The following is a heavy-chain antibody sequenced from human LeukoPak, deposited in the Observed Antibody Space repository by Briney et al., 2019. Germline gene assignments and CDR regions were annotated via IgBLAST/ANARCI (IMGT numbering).Heavy chain of an antibody. CDR2: IRNGGST. J-gene: IGHJ3*02. V-gene: IGHV3-20*04. Sequence: GGSLRLSCAASGFTFDDYGMSWVRQAPGKGLEWVSGIRNGGSTGYADSVKGRFTISRDNAKNSLYLQMNSLKAEDTAVYYCARDRGWQQPIWGQGTMVTVSS. D-gene: IGHD4-23*01. CDR1: GFTFDDYG. CDR3: ARDRGWQQPI.